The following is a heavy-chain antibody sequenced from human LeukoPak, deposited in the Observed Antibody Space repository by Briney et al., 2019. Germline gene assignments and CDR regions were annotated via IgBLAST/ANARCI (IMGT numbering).Heavy chain of an antibody. CDR2: ITYSSGYT. V-gene: IGHV3-23*01. D-gene: IGHD3-10*01. CDR1: GCTFSSYD. J-gene: IGHJ4*02. Sequence: GGSLRLSCAASGCTFSSYDMSWVRQAPGKGLEWVSGITYSSGYTYYADSVKGRFTISRDNSRNTLYLQMNSLRAEDTAVYYCAKDPSDLGGSGSNNYFDCWGQGTLVTVSS. CDR3: AKDPSDLGGSGSNNYFDC.